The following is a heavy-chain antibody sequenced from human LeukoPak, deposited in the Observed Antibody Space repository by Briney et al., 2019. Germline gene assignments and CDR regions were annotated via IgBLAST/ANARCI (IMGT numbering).Heavy chain of an antibody. V-gene: IGHV3-23*01. Sequence: GGSLRLSCAASGFTFNSYAMRWVRQAPGKGLEWVSAISASGGSTYYYADSVKGRLTISRDNSKSTLYLLMNSLRADDTAVYYCARGIGTVARYYFDYWGQGILVTVSS. CDR3: ARGIGTVARYYFDY. J-gene: IGHJ4*02. CDR1: GFTFNSYA. CDR2: ISASGGST. D-gene: IGHD1-1*01.